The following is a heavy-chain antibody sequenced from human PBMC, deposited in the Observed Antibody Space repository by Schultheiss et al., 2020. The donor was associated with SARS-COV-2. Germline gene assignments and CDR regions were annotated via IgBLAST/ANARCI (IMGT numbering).Heavy chain of an antibody. CDR3: ARASEDIVVVVAATALDV. V-gene: IGHV3-30*03. D-gene: IGHD2-15*01. Sequence: GGSLRLSCTASGFTFSSYGMHWVRQAPGKGLEWVAVISYDGSNKYYADSVKGRFTISRDNSKNTLYLQMNSLRAEDTAVYYCARASEDIVVVVAATALDVWGQGTTVTVSS. CDR2: ISYDGSNK. J-gene: IGHJ6*02. CDR1: GFTFSSYG.